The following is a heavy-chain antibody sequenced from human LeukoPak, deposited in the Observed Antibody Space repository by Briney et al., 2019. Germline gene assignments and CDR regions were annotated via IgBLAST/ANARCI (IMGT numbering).Heavy chain of an antibody. J-gene: IGHJ4*02. V-gene: IGHV3-30-3*01. D-gene: IGHD3-10*01. Sequence: GGSLGLSCAASGFTFRNYVIHWVRQAPGKGLEWMAVTSSDLNVKLYADSVKGRFTISRDNSRSTLYLQMNSLRPEDTAIYYCAREGYYGSGSPPSLYFDYWGQGTLVTVSS. CDR2: TSSDLNVK. CDR3: AREGYYGSGSPPSLYFDY. CDR1: GFTFRNYV.